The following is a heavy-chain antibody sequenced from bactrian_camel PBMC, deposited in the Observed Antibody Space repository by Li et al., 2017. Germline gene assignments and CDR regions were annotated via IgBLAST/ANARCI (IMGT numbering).Heavy chain of an antibody. CDR3: AFGVGGWAEFGN. J-gene: IGHJ6*01. D-gene: IGHD5*01. CDR2: IDSTGSA. V-gene: IGHV3S53*01. CDR1: YTYNEGD. Sequence: VQLVESGGGSVQAGGSLRLSCGYTYNEGDMAWFRQAPGKEREGVAAIDSTGSANYADSVKGRFTISRDNAKNTVYLQMNSLKSEDTALYYCAFGVGGWAEFGNWGQGTQVTVS.